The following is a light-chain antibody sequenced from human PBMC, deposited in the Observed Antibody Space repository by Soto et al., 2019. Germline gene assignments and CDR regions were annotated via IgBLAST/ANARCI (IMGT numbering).Light chain of an antibody. CDR1: SSNIGAGYE. CDR3: QPYDSSRSVYV. Sequence: QSVLTQPPSVSEAPGQRVTISCTGSSSNIGAGYEAHWYQQVPGTAPKLLIYENNNRPSGVPDRFSGSKSGTSASLAITGLKAEDGAEYSCQPYDSSRSVYVFGTGTKLTVL. J-gene: IGLJ1*01. V-gene: IGLV1-40*01. CDR2: ENN.